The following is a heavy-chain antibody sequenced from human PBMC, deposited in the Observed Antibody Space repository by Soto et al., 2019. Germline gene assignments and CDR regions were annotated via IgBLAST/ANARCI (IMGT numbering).Heavy chain of an antibody. D-gene: IGHD3-22*01. CDR2: IIPIFGTS. J-gene: IGHJ4*02. CDR1: GGTFSSYA. CDR3: ARARVGGYYDSSGYYSY. V-gene: IGHV1-69*13. Sequence: SVKVSCKASGGTFSSYAISWVRQAPGQGLEWMGGIIPIFGTSNYAQKFQGRVTITADESTSTAYMELSSLRSEDTAVYYCARARVGGYYDSSGYYSYWGQGTLVTVSS.